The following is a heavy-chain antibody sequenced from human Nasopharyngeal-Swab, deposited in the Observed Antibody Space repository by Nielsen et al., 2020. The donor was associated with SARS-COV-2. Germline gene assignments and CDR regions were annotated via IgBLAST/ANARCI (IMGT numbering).Heavy chain of an antibody. V-gene: IGHV3-66*02. D-gene: IGHD2-15*01. CDR3: ARDSGGDYFDY. J-gene: IGHJ4*02. Sequence: VQQPPGKGVEWGSVIYSGGSPCDADSVNGRFTISRDNSKNTLYLQMGSLRADDMAVYYCARDSGGDYFDYWGQGTLVTVSS. CDR2: IYSGGSP.